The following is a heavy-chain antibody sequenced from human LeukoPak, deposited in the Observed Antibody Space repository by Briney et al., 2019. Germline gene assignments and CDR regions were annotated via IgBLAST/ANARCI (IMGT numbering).Heavy chain of an antibody. CDR2: ISTSGGST. D-gene: IGHD3-10*01. V-gene: IGHV3-23*01. CDR3: GLRGGQPDPFDY. Sequence: PGGSLRLSCAASGYTFSSHAMSWVRQAPGKGLEWVSAISTSGGSTYYADSVKGRFTISRENSRKTLYLQMNSLRAEDTAIYYCGLRGGQPDPFDYWGQGTLVTVSP. J-gene: IGHJ4*02. CDR1: GYTFSSHA.